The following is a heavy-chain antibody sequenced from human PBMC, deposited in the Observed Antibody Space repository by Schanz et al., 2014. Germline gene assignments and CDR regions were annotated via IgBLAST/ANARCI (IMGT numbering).Heavy chain of an antibody. CDR3: AKDPHKDYGGKPQTFDI. V-gene: IGHV3-73*01. Sequence: EVHLVDSGGTLVQPGGSLRLSCVGSGFTFSASAIHWVRQASGKGLEWVGRVRTKDNHYATSYGASVSGRFTISRDDSKNTAYLQMNSLRAEDTALYYCAKDPHKDYGGKPQTFDIWGQGTMVTVSS. CDR2: VRTKDNHYAT. CDR1: GFTFSASA. D-gene: IGHD4-17*01. J-gene: IGHJ3*02.